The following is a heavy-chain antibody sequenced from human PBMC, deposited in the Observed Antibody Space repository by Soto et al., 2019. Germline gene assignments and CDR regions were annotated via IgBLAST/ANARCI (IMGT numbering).Heavy chain of an antibody. CDR1: GYTFTSCA. CDR2: INAGNGNT. J-gene: IGHJ5*02. CDR3: ARASRVDYYGSGSANWFDP. Sequence: QVQLVQSGAEEKKPGASVKVSCKASGYTFTSCAMHWVRQAPGQRLEWMGWINAGNGNTKYSQKFQGRVTITRDTSASTAYMELSSLRSEDTAVYYCARASRVDYYGSGSANWFDPWGQGTLVTVSS. D-gene: IGHD3-10*01. V-gene: IGHV1-3*05.